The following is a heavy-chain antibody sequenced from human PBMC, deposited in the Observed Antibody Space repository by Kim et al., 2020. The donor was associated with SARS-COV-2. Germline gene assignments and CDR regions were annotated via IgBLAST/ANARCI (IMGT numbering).Heavy chain of an antibody. V-gene: IGHV1-46*01. J-gene: IGHJ4*01. Sequence: ASVKVSCKASGYNFIAYSLHWLRQAPGQGFEWMGMTKPRDGPTIYAWSFRGRLTMSTDTSVGTVFMDLRSLKSEDTAKYFCARDPRGGFRSDWGLAHFDY. CDR3: ARDPRGGFRSDWGLAHFDY. CDR1: GYNFIAYS. D-gene: IGHD3-3*01. CDR2: TKPRDGPT.